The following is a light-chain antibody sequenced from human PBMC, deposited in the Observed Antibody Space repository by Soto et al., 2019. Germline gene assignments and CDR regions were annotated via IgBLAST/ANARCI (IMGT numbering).Light chain of an antibody. J-gene: IGKJ1*01. Sequence: EIVLTQSPATLSLSPGERATLSCRASQSVSNYFAWYQQKPGQAPRLLIYGASTRATGIPVRFSGSGSGTEFTLTISSLQSEDFAVYYCQQYNNWPWTFGQGTKV. V-gene: IGKV3-15*01. CDR3: QQYNNWPWT. CDR2: GAS. CDR1: QSVSNY.